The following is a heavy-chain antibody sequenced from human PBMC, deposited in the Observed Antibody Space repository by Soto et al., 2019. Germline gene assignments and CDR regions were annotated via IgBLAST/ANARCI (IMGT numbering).Heavy chain of an antibody. CDR3: ARDRGSDALDY. Sequence: QDQLVQSGAEVKKPGASVKVSCKASGYTFTSYGISWVRQAPGQGLEWMGWISANNGNTNYAQKLQGRVTMTTDTSTSTADMGLRSLRADDTDVYDCARDRGSDALDYWGQGTLVTVSS. CDR2: ISANNGNT. D-gene: IGHD3-16*01. CDR1: GYTFTSYG. V-gene: IGHV1-18*01. J-gene: IGHJ4*02.